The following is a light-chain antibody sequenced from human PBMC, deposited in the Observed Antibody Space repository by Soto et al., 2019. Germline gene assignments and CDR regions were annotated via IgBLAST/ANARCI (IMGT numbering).Light chain of an antibody. Sequence: QAVVTQEPSLTVSPGGTVTLTCASSTGTVTSGHYPNWLQQKPGQAPRALVYSTDTRHSWTPARFSGSLLGGKAALTLSGVQPEDEADYSCLLYSGGAVVFGGGTKLTVL. CDR2: STD. CDR3: LLYSGGAVV. J-gene: IGLJ2*01. V-gene: IGLV7-43*01. CDR1: TGTVTSGHY.